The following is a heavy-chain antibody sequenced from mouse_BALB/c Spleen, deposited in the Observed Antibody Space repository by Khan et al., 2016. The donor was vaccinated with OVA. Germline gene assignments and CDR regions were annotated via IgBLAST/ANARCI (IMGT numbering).Heavy chain of an antibody. D-gene: IGHD1-1*01. CDR2: ISSGSSTI. CDR1: GFTFSSFG. V-gene: IGHV5-17*02. CDR3: ATYGWWD. J-gene: IGHJ1*01. Sequence: EVELVESGGGLVQPGGSRKLSCAASGFTFSSFGMHWVRQAPEKGLEWVAYISSGSSTIYYADTVKGRFTISRDNPKNTLFLQMTSLRSEDTAMYCCATYGWWDWGAGTTVTVSS.